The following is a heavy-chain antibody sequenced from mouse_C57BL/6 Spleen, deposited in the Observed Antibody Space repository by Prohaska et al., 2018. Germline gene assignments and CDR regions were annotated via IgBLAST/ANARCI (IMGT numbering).Heavy chain of an antibody. CDR1: GFTFSNYW. V-gene: IGHV6-3*01. CDR2: IILKSDNYAT. Sequence: EVKLEESGRGLVQPGGSMKLSCVASGFTFSNYWMNWVRQSPEKGLECVAQIILKSDNYATHYAEYVKGRFTNSRDESKSCVYLQMHNLRAEDTGRYYCTADPNAYWGQGTMVTVSA. J-gene: IGHJ3*01. CDR3: TADPNAY.